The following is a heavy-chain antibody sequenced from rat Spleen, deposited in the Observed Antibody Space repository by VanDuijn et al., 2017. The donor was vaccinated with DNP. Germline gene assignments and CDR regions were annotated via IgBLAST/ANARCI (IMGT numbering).Heavy chain of an antibody. Sequence: EVQLVESGGGLVQPGRSMKLSCAASGFTFSNYDMAWVRQAPKKGLEWVATISYDGSSTNYRDSVKGRFTISRDNAKSTLYLQMDSLRSEDTATYYCARDSPSDYWGQGVMVTVSS. CDR2: ISYDGSST. D-gene: IGHD3-2*01. CDR3: ARDSPSDY. CDR1: GFTFSNYD. J-gene: IGHJ2*01. V-gene: IGHV5-7*01.